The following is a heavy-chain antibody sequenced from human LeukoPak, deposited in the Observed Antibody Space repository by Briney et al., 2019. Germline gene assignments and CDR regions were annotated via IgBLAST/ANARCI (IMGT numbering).Heavy chain of an antibody. J-gene: IGHJ4*02. Sequence: PGGSLRLSCAASGFTFSNYAMTWVRQAPGKGLEWVSTIVGSGATTYYADSMKGRFTISRDNSKNTLYLQMNSLRAEDTAVYYCAKGYYDSSGYYFDDWGQGTLVTVSS. CDR3: AKGYYDSSGYYFDD. D-gene: IGHD3-22*01. V-gene: IGHV3-23*01. CDR1: GFTFSNYA. CDR2: IVGSGATT.